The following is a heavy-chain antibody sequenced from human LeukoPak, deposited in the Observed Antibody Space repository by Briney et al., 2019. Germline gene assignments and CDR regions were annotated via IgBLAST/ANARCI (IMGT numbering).Heavy chain of an antibody. J-gene: IGHJ4*02. D-gene: IGHD3-22*01. CDR2: IHYSGRT. V-gene: IGHV4-59*01. Sequence: SETLSLTCTVSGGSITSYYWSWIRQPPGKGLEWIGCIHYSGRTNYNPSLKSRVTISVDTSKNQFSLKLSSVTAADTAVYYCARVRDRSSYFYDLDYWGQGTLVTVSS. CDR3: ARVRDRSSYFYDLDY. CDR1: GGSITSYY.